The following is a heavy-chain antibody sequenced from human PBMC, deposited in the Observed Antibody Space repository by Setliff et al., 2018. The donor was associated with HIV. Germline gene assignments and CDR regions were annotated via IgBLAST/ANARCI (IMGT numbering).Heavy chain of an antibody. V-gene: IGHV4-59*01. J-gene: IGHJ3*01. CDR2: ISYSGST. CDR3: ARDGGSSTWGSGAFDV. D-gene: IGHD7-27*01. Sequence: SETLSLTCTVSRGSISTYYWSWIRQPPGKGLEWIGYISYSGSTNYNPSLKSRLTISLDTSKNQFSLKPNSVTAADTAVYYCARDGGSSTWGSGAFDVWGQGTVVTVSS. CDR1: RGSISTYY.